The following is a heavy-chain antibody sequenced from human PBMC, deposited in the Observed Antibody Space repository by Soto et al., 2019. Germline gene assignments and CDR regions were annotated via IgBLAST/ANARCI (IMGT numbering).Heavy chain of an antibody. CDR3: ARDRRVGGGSYYHGVGNWFDP. J-gene: IGHJ5*02. Sequence: ASVKVSCKASGYTFTSYAMHWVRQAPGQRLERMGWINAGNGNTKYSQKFQGRVTITRDTSASTAYMELSSLRSEDTAVYYCARDRRVGGGSYYHGVGNWFDPWGQGTLVTVSS. CDR1: GYTFTSYA. D-gene: IGHD1-26*01. V-gene: IGHV1-3*01. CDR2: INAGNGNT.